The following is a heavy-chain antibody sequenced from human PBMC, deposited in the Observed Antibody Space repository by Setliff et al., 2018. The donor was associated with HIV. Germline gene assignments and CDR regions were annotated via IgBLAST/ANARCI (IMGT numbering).Heavy chain of an antibody. D-gene: IGHD6-19*01. CDR2: ISAYNGDT. CDR3: ARGGYSSGHLWYFEL. CDR1: GYTLSHYG. J-gene: IGHJ2*01. V-gene: IGHV1-18*01. Sequence: ASVKVSCKASGYTLSHYGINWVRQAPGQGLELMGWISAYNGDTSYGQSFQGRVTMTTDTSTSTAFLELRSLRSDDTAVYYCARGGYSSGHLWYFELWGRGTLVTVSS.